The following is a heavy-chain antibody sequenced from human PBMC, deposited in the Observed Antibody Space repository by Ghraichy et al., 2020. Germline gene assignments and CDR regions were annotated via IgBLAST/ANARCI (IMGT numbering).Heavy chain of an antibody. CDR3: AKEGGTLGEGAFDV. CDR1: AFTFDGYP. V-gene: IGHV3-23*01. J-gene: IGHJ3*01. CDR2: LGADGRST. D-gene: IGHD3-10*01. Sequence: GGSLRLSCAGSAFTFDGYPMTWVRQAPGKGLEWVSTLGADGRSTFYADSVKGRFTISRDKSKTTMYLQMTSLRADDTAIYYCAKEGGTLGEGAFDVWGQGTNVTVSS.